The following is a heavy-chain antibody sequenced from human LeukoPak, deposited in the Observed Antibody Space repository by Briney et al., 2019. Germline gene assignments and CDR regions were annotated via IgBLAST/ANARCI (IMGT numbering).Heavy chain of an antibody. V-gene: IGHV3-21*04. CDR2: ISSSGTYI. CDR3: AKGIGERERGLIRYFDPPAHYYGMDV. D-gene: IGHD3-9*01. CDR1: GFTFSTYS. Sequence: PGGSLRLSCAASGFTFSTYSMNWVRQAPGKGLEWVSSISSSGTYIYYADSVKGRFTISRDNAKNSLYLQMNSLRAEDTALYYCAKGIGERERGLIRYFDPPAHYYGMDVWGQGTTVTVSS. J-gene: IGHJ6*02.